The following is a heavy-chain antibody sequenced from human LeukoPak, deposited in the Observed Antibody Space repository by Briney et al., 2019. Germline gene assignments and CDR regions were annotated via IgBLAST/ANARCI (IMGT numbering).Heavy chain of an antibody. CDR2: IWYDGSNK. V-gene: IGHV3-33*01. J-gene: IGHJ1*01. CDR3: ARASYGGNTFGDFQH. D-gene: IGHD4-23*01. Sequence: GGSLRLSCAASGFTFSNYGMHWIRQAPGKGLEWVAVIWYDGSNKYYADSVKGRFTISRDNSKNTLYLQMNSLRAEDTAVYYCARASYGGNTFGDFQHWGQGTLVTVSS. CDR1: GFTFSNYG.